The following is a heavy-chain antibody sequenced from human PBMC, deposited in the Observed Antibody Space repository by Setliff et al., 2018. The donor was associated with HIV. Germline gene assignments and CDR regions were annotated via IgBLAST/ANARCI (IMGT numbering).Heavy chain of an antibody. V-gene: IGHV4-39*01. Sequence: PSETLSLTCTVSGDSFRSSRYYWGWIRQPPGKGLEWIGNIHYGGFFWYSPSLKSRVTISVDTSKNQFSLKLSSVTAADAAVYYCARPALGIGGGSRFDNWGQGTRVTVS. D-gene: IGHD3-10*01. J-gene: IGHJ4*02. CDR1: GDSFRSSRYY. CDR2: IHYGGFF. CDR3: ARPALGIGGGSRFDN.